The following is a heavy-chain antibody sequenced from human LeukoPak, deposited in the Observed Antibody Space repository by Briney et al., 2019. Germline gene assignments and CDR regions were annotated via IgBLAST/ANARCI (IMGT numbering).Heavy chain of an antibody. CDR2: IIPIFGTA. CDR3: ARSLGAIPHFDP. Sequence: SVKVSCKASGGTFSSYAISWVRQAPRQGLEWMGGIIPIFGTANYAQKFQGRVTITADESTSTAYMELSSLRSEDTAVYYCARSLGAIPHFDPWGQGTLVTVSS. CDR1: GGTFSSYA. J-gene: IGHJ5*02. D-gene: IGHD3-16*01. V-gene: IGHV1-69*01.